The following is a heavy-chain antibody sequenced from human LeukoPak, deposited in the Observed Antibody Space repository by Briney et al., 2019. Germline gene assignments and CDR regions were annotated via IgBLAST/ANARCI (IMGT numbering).Heavy chain of an antibody. CDR3: ARGYDYVWGSHRALGY. D-gene: IGHD3-16*02. CDR1: GGSISSYY. CDR2: IYYSGST. Sequence: SETLSLTCTVSGGSISSYYWSWIRQPPGKGLEWIGYIYYSGSTNYSPSLKGRVTISVDTSKNQFSLKLTSVTAADTAVYYCARGYDYVWGSHRALGYWGQGTLVTVSS. V-gene: IGHV4-59*01. J-gene: IGHJ4*02.